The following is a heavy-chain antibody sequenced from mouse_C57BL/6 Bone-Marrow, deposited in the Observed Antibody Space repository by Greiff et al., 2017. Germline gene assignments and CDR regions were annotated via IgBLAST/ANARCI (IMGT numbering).Heavy chain of an antibody. CDR3: ARWSMDYVAY. V-gene: IGHV1-81*01. Sequence: QVHVKQSGAELARPGASVKLSCKASGYTFTSYGLSWVKQRTGQGLEWIGEIYPRSGNTYYNEKFKGKATLTADKSSSTAYMELRSLTSEDSAVYFCARWSMDYVAYWGQGTLVTVSA. D-gene: IGHD2-10*02. CDR1: GYTFTSYG. J-gene: IGHJ3*01. CDR2: IYPRSGNT.